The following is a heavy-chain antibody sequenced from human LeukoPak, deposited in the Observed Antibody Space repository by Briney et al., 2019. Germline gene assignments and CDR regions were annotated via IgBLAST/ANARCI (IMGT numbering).Heavy chain of an antibody. CDR1: GYTFTCYY. CDR2: INPNSGGT. Sequence: ASVKVSCKASGYTFTCYYIHWVRQAPGQGLEWMGWINPNSGGTNYAQKFQGRVTMTRDTSISTAYMELSRLRSDDTAVYYCARNRRAGAEYFQHWGQGTLVTVSS. J-gene: IGHJ1*01. V-gene: IGHV1-2*02. CDR3: ARNRRAGAEYFQH.